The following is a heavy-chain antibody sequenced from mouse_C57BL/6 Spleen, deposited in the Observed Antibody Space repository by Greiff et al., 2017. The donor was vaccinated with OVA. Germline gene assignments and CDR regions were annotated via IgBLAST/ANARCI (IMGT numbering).Heavy chain of an antibody. CDR1: GYTFTSYW. CDR3: ASSSGYWFAY. Sequence: VQLQQSGAELVRPGTSVKLSCKASGYTFTSYWMHWVKQRPGQGLEWIGVIDPSDSYTNYNQKFKGKATLTVDTSSSTAYMQLSSLTSEDSAVYYCASSSGYWFAYWGQGTLVTVSA. V-gene: IGHV1-59*01. J-gene: IGHJ3*01. D-gene: IGHD3-2*02. CDR2: IDPSDSYT.